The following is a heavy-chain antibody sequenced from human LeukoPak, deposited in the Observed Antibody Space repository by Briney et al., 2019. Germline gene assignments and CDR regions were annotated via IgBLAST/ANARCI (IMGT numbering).Heavy chain of an antibody. Sequence: SETLSLTRTVSGGSISSGGYYWSWIRQPPGKGLEWIGYIYHSGSTYYNPSLKSRVTISVDRSKNQFSLKLSSVTAADTAVYYCARGSSIIDYWGQGTLVTVSS. D-gene: IGHD6-6*01. CDR1: GGSISSGGYY. V-gene: IGHV4-30-2*01. J-gene: IGHJ4*02. CDR3: ARGSSIIDY. CDR2: IYHSGST.